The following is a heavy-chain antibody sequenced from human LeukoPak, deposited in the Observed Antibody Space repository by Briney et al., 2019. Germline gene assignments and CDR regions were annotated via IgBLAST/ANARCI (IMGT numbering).Heavy chain of an antibody. CDR2: IYYSGST. V-gene: IGHV4-59*01. CDR1: GGSISSYY. J-gene: IGHJ3*02. Sequence: SETLSLTCTVSGGSISSYYWSWIRQPPGKGLEWIGYIYYSGSTNYNPSLKSRVTISVDTSKNQFSLKLSSVTAADTAVYYCARDLRTYSSGWCDAFDIWGQGTMVTVSS. CDR3: ARDLRTYSSGWCDAFDI. D-gene: IGHD6-19*01.